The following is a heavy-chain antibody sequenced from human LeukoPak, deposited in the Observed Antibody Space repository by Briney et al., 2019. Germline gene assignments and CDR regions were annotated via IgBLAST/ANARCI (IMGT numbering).Heavy chain of an antibody. CDR1: GGSISSYY. D-gene: IGHD3-22*01. V-gene: IGHV4-4*07. J-gene: IGHJ5*02. CDR3: ARDYYYDSSGYYSSMGFDP. CDR2: VYTSGST. Sequence: SETLSLTCTVSGGSISSYYWSWIRQPAGKGLEWIGRVYTSGSTNYNPSLKSRVTMSVDRSKNQFSLKLSSVTAADTAVYYCARDYYYDSSGYYSSMGFDPWGQGTLVIVSS.